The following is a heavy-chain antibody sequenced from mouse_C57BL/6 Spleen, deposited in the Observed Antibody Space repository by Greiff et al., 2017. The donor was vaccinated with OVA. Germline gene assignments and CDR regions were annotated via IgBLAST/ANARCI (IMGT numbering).Heavy chain of an antibody. CDR1: GYSITSGYY. V-gene: IGHV3-6*01. CDR2: ISYDGSN. D-gene: IGHD1-1*01. CDR3: ARGLLRTLYAMDY. Sequence: VQLKESGPGLVKPSQSLSLTCSVTGYSITSGYYWNWIRQFPGNKLEWMGYISYDGSNNYNPSLKNRISITRDTSKNQFFLKLNSVTTEDTATYYCARGLLRTLYAMDYWGQGTSVTVSS. J-gene: IGHJ4*01.